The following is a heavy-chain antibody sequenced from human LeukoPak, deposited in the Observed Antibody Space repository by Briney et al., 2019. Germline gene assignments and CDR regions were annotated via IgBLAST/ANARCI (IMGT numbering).Heavy chain of an antibody. J-gene: IGHJ4*02. CDR3: AGWDYQHEPHFDY. Sequence: PGGSLRLSCAASGFTFSSYWMHWVRQAPGKGLVWVSRIKGDGSSTSYADFVKGRFTISRDNAKNTLYLEMRSLRAEDTAIYYCAGWDYQHEPHFDYWGQGTLVTVSS. D-gene: IGHD1-7*01. V-gene: IGHV3-74*01. CDR2: IKGDGSST. CDR1: GFTFSSYW.